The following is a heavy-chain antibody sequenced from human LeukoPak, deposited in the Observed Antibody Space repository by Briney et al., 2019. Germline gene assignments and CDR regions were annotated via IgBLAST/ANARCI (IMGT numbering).Heavy chain of an antibody. CDR3: ARVPREQQYSDY. CDR1: GGSISSGGYY. Sequence: SETLSLTCTVSGGSISSGGYYWSWIRQHPGKGLEWIGYIYYSGSTYYNSSLKSRVTISVDTSKNQFSLKLSSVTAADTAVYYCARVPREQQYSDYWGQGTLVTVSS. CDR2: IYYSGST. V-gene: IGHV4-31*03. D-gene: IGHD6-13*01. J-gene: IGHJ4*02.